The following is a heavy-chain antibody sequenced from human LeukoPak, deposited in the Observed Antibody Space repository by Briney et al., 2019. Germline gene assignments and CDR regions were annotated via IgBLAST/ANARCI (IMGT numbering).Heavy chain of an antibody. CDR1: GFTFDDYA. CDR3: AKDKSSSWNHYYYYYMDA. V-gene: IGHV3-9*03. Sequence: GGSLRLSCAASGFTFDDYAMHWVRQAPGKGLEWVSGISWNSGSIGYADSAKGRFTISRDNAKNSLYLQMNSLRAEDMALYYCAKDKSSSWNHYYYYYMDAWGKGTTVTVSS. CDR2: ISWNSGSI. D-gene: IGHD6-13*01. J-gene: IGHJ6*03.